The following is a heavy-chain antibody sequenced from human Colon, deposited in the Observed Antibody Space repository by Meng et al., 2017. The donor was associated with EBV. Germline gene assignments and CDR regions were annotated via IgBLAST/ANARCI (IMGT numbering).Heavy chain of an antibody. V-gene: IGHV4-39*06. J-gene: IGHJ4*02. CDR1: DGFISTGTYY. CDR2: TYYSGNT. CDR3: VRAPDY. Sequence: RLPLQGSGPRLVKPSETLSLTCTASDGFISTGTYYWGWIRQPPGKGLEWIGSTYYSGNTYYNPSLKSRLTLSVDKSKNQFSLKLSSVTAADTAMYYCVRAPDYWGPGTLVTVSS.